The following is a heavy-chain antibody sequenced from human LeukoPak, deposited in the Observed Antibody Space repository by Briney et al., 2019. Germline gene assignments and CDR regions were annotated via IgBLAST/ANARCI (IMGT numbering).Heavy chain of an antibody. CDR1: GFSFHSYW. CDR2: IKQEGSEK. CDR3: ARENRDGYNPYNWFDP. J-gene: IGHJ5*02. D-gene: IGHD5-12*01. V-gene: IGHV3-7*01. Sequence: GGSLRLSCAASGFSFHSYWMSWVRQAPGKGLEGVANIKQEGSEKVYVDSVKGRFTISRDNAKNSLYLQMNSLRAEDTGIYYCARENRDGYNPYNWFDPWGQGTLVTVSS.